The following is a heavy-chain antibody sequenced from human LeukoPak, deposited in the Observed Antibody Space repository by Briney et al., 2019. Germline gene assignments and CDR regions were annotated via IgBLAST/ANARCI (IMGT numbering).Heavy chain of an antibody. J-gene: IGHJ4*02. D-gene: IGHD4-17*01. CDR2: ITGSGTTI. CDR3: ARDRSTVTTWLDY. Sequence: PGGSLRLSCAASGFTFYTYSMNWVRQAPGKGLEWVSYITGSGTTIYYADSVKGRFTISRGNAKNSLYLQMNSLRAEDTAVYYCARDRSTVTTWLDYWGQGTLVTVSS. CDR1: GFTFYTYS. V-gene: IGHV3-48*04.